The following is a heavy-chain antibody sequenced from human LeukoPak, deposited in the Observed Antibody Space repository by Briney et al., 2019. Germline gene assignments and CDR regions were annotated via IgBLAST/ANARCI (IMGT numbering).Heavy chain of an antibody. Sequence: SETLSLTCAVYGGSFSGYYWSWIRQPPGKGLEWIGEINHSGSTYYNPSLKSRVTISVDRSKNQFSLKLSSVTAADTAVYYCARDYPLSGYYTPAMPRNFDPWGQGTLVTVSS. CDR3: ARDYPLSGYYTPAMPRNFDP. D-gene: IGHD3-3*01. CDR2: INHSGST. V-gene: IGHV4-34*01. J-gene: IGHJ5*02. CDR1: GGSFSGYY.